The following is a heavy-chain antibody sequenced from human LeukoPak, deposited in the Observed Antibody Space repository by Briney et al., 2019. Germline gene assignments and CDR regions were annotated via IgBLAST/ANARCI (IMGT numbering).Heavy chain of an antibody. V-gene: IGHV1-24*01. CDR1: GSALSKIS. D-gene: IGHD3-22*01. Sequence: ASVKVSCKGSGSALSKISIDWVRQAPGKGLEWMGTVGHEDGTTIHTQKFQGRFNMTVDTATDTAYMEMSSLMSEDTAMYYSATGAIVFDFWGQGTLVTVSS. CDR2: VGHEDGTT. J-gene: IGHJ4*02. CDR3: ATGAIVFDF.